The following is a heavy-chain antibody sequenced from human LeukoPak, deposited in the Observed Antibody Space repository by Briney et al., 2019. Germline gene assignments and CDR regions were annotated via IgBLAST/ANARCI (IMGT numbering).Heavy chain of an antibody. CDR3: ARMTTANPDY. CDR1: GFTFSSYA. Sequence: PGRSLRLSCAASGFTFSSYALHWVRQAPGKGLEWVAVISYDGSNKYYADSVKGRFTISRDNAKNSLYLQMNSLRAEDTAVYYCARMTTANPDYWGQGTLVTVSS. V-gene: IGHV3-30-3*01. D-gene: IGHD2-21*02. CDR2: ISYDGSNK. J-gene: IGHJ4*02.